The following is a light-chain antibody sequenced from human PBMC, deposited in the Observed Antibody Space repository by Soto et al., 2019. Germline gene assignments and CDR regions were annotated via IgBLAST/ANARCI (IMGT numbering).Light chain of an antibody. V-gene: IGKV1-39*01. Sequence: DIQMTQSPSSLSASAGDTVTITCRASQNIADYLSWYQQKPGKAPKLLMSSSSILHEGVSSRFSGDGSGTAFTLTITGLQPEDFATYYCLQTFSTHITFGGGTTVEVK. CDR1: QNIADY. CDR2: SSS. J-gene: IGKJ4*01. CDR3: LQTFSTHIT.